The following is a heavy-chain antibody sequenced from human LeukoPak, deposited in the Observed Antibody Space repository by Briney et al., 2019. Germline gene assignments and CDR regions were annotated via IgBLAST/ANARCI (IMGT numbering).Heavy chain of an antibody. CDR1: GYTFTGYY. CDR3: ARDALYGSGVGDAFDI. D-gene: IGHD3-10*01. Sequence: ASVKVSCKASGYTFTGYYMHWVRQAPGQGLEWMGWINPNSGGTNYAQKFQGWVTMTRDTSISTAYMELSRLRSDDTAVYYCARDALYGSGVGDAFDIWGQGTMVTVSS. J-gene: IGHJ3*02. CDR2: INPNSGGT. V-gene: IGHV1-2*04.